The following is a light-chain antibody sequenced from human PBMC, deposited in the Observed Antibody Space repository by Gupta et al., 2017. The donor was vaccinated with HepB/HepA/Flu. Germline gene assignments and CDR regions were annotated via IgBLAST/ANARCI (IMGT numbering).Light chain of an antibody. CDR3: QQRSNWPIT. J-gene: IGKJ5*01. CDR2: DAS. V-gene: IGKV3-11*01. Sequence: EIVLTQSPATLSLSPGERATLSCRASQSVSRYLAWYQQKPGQAPRLLRYDASNRATGIPARFSGSGSGTDFTLTISSLEPEDFAVYYCQQRSNWPITFGQGTRLEIK. CDR1: QSVSRY.